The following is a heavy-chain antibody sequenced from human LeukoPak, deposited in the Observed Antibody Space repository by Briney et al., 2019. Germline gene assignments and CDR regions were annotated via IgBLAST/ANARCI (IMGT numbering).Heavy chain of an antibody. Sequence: GGSLRLSCAASGFTFSSYWMSWVRQAPGKGLEWVANIKQDGSEKYYVDSVKGRFTISRDNAKNSLYLQMNSLRAEDTAVYYCARARGYYYDSSGYRDYWGPGTLVTVSS. CDR1: GFTFSSYW. D-gene: IGHD3-22*01. J-gene: IGHJ4*02. CDR3: ARARGYYYDSSGYRDY. V-gene: IGHV3-7*04. CDR2: IKQDGSEK.